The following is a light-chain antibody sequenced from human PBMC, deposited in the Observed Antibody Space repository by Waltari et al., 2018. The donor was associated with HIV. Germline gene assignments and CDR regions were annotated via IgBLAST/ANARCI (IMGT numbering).Light chain of an antibody. Sequence: SYELTQSPSVSVSPGQTARITCPGTALPKDYVYWYQHKSGQAPVLVFYKDNERPSGIPERFSGSSSGTTVTLTISGVQAEDEADYYCQSVDSYDTTMIFGGGTKLFVL. V-gene: IGLV3-25*03. CDR2: KDN. CDR3: QSVDSYDTTMI. J-gene: IGLJ2*01. CDR1: ALPKDY.